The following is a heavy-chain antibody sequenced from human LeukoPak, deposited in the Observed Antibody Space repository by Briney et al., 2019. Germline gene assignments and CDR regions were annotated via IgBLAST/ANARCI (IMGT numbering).Heavy chain of an antibody. CDR3: ASMLGYCSGGSCSVVDY. V-gene: IGHV3-30*02. CDR2: IRYDGSNK. D-gene: IGHD2-15*01. Sequence: PGGSLRLSCAASGFTFSSYGVHWVRQAPGKGLEWVAFIRYDGSNKYYADSVKGRFTISRDNSKNTLYLQMNSLRAEDTAVYYCASMLGYCSGGSCSVVDYWGQGTLVTVSS. J-gene: IGHJ4*02. CDR1: GFTFSSYG.